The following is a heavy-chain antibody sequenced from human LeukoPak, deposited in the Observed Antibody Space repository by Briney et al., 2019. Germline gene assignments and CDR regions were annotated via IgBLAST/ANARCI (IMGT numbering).Heavy chain of an antibody. V-gene: IGHV4-59*01. Sequence: SETLSLTCTVSGDSISPYYWGWIRQPPGKGLEWIGYIYYTGSTTSNPSFKSRVTISVSTSKSQFSLKLNSVTAADTAVYYCARVGPRRDDYNVDSWGQGTLVTVSS. CDR3: ARVGPRRDDYNVDS. J-gene: IGHJ4*02. D-gene: IGHD5-24*01. CDR1: GDSISPYY. CDR2: IYYTGST.